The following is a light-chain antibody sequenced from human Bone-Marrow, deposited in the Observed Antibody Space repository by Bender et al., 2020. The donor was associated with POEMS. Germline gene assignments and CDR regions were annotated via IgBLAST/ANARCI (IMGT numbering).Light chain of an antibody. J-gene: IGLJ2*01. CDR3: ASYTRGSTLVV. Sequence: QSALTQPASVSGSPGQSITISCTGSRSDVGTYSLVSWYQQHPGKAPKLIIFAVTDRPSGVSDRFSGSKSGNTASLTISGLQAEDEANYYCASYTRGSTLVVFGGGTELTVL. CDR2: AVT. V-gene: IGLV2-14*02. CDR1: RSDVGTYSL.